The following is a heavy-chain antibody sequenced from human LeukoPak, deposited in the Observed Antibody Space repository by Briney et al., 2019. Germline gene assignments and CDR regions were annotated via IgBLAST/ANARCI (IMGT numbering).Heavy chain of an antibody. J-gene: IGHJ5*02. CDR1: GYTFTSYG. CDR2: ISAYNGNT. V-gene: IGHV1-18*01. Sequence: GASVKVSCKASGYTFTSYGFSWVRQAPGQGLEWMGWISAYNGNTNYAQKLQGRVTMTTDTSTSTAYMELRSLRSDDTAVYYCARGRYCSSTSCYREHWFDPWGQGTLVTVSS. D-gene: IGHD2-2*01. CDR3: ARGRYCSSTSCYREHWFDP.